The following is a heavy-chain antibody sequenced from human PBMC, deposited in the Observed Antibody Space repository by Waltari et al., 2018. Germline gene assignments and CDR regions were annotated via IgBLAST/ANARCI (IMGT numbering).Heavy chain of an antibody. V-gene: IGHV3-30*02. CDR2: IRYDGSNK. Sequence: QVQLVESGGGVVQPGGSLRLSCAASGFTFSSYGMHWVRQAPGKGLEWVAFIRYDGSNKYYADSVKGRFTISRDNSKNTLYLQMNSLRAEDTAVYYCAKDWDGGYCSGGGCWHYFDYWGQGTLVTVSS. J-gene: IGHJ4*02. CDR3: AKDWDGGYCSGGGCWHYFDY. D-gene: IGHD2-15*01. CDR1: GFTFSSYG.